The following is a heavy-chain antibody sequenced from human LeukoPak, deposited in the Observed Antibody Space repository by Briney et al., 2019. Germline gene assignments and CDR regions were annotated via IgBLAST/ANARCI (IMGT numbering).Heavy chain of an antibody. CDR1: GGSFSGYH. Sequence: SETLSLTCAVYGGSFSGYHWNWIRQSPGKGLEWIGEINHGGSTKYNPSLKSRVAISVDTSKNQFPLTLRSVTAADTAVYYCARRATDDSSGYYFDYWGQGTLVTVSS. CDR2: INHGGST. D-gene: IGHD3-22*01. V-gene: IGHV4-34*01. CDR3: ARRATDDSSGYYFDY. J-gene: IGHJ4*02.